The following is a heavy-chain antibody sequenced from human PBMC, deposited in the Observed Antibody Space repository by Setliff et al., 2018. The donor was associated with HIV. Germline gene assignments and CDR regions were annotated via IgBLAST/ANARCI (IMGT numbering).Heavy chain of an antibody. CDR3: ARDRTYYNFWSGYYGEMLNDAFDI. CDR2: FYTSGST. J-gene: IGHJ3*02. Sequence: SETLSLTCTVSGGSVSNYYWSWIRQPAGKGLEWIGRFYTSGSTNYNPSLKSRVTMSVDTSKNQFSLKLSSVTAADTAVYYCARDRTYYNFWSGYYGEMLNDAFDIWGQGTMVTVSS. CDR1: GGSVSNYY. D-gene: IGHD3-3*01. V-gene: IGHV4-4*07.